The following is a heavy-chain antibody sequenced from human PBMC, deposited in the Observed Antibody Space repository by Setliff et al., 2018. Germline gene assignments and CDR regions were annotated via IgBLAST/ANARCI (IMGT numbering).Heavy chain of an antibody. V-gene: IGHV4-39*07. J-gene: IGHJ6*03. Sequence: TSETLSLTCTVSGASINSGSNYWGWIRQPPGKGLEWIGRIHYRGTTYSNASLASRLTLSVDTSKNQFSLKLRSVTAADTAVYYCARDRSTVIRGVTSFFYYYMDVWGGGTTVTVSS. D-gene: IGHD3-10*01. CDR1: GASINSGSNY. CDR2: IHYRGTT. CDR3: ARDRSTVIRGVTSFFYYYMDV.